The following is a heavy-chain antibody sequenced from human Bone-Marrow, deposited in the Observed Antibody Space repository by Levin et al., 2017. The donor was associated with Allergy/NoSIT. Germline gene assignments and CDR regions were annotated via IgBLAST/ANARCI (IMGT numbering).Heavy chain of an antibody. CDR2: ISYDGTEK. CDR3: MTDGEGGYSGYS. CDR1: GFTFSRFA. Sequence: GESLKISCAASGFTFSRFAVHWVRQAPGKGLQWVSIISYDGTEKHYADSVKGRFTISRDNSNNTLYLQMNSLRAEDTAVYYCMTDGEGGYSGYSWGQGTLVTVSS. V-gene: IGHV3-30-3*01. D-gene: IGHD5-12*01. J-gene: IGHJ4*02.